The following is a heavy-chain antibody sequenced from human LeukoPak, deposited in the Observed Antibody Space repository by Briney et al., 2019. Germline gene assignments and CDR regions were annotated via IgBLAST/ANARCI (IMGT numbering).Heavy chain of an antibody. CDR3: ASTLYSSSWDNAFDI. J-gene: IGHJ3*02. Sequence: SETLSLTCTVSGGSISSYYWSWIRQPPGKGLEWIGYIYYSGSTNYNPSLKSRVTISVDTSKNQFSLKLSSVTAADTAVYYCASTLYSSSWDNAFDIWGQGTMVTVSS. V-gene: IGHV4-59*01. CDR1: GGSISSYY. CDR2: IYYSGST. D-gene: IGHD6-13*01.